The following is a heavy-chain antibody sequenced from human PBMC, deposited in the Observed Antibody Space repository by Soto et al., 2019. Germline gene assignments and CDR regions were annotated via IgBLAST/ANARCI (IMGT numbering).Heavy chain of an antibody. Sequence: GGSLRLSCAAAGFSFSSYAMSWVRQAPGKGLEWVSAISGSGGSTYYADSVKGRFTISRDNSKNTLYLQMNSLRAEDTAVYYCAKDSGSVWYYYYGMDVWGQGTTVTASS. CDR2: ISGSGGST. J-gene: IGHJ6*02. CDR1: GFSFSSYA. CDR3: AKDSGSVWYYYYGMDV. D-gene: IGHD1-26*01. V-gene: IGHV3-23*01.